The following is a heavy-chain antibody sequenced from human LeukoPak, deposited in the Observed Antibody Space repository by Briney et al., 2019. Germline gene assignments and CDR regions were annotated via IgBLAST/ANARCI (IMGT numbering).Heavy chain of an antibody. V-gene: IGHV3-7*05. Sequence: GGSLRLSCSASGFTFSNYAMHWVRQAPGKGLGWVANINPDGSGKYYVDSVKGRFTISRDNANNSLYLQMSSLSAEDTAVYFCARDFDWGQGTLVTVSS. CDR2: INPDGSGK. CDR3: ARDFD. J-gene: IGHJ4*02. CDR1: GFTFSNYA.